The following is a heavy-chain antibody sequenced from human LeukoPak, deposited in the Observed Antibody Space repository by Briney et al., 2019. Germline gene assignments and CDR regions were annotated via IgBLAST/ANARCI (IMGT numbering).Heavy chain of an antibody. CDR3: ARWDEYSSGWAHFDY. CDR2: ISAYNGNT. J-gene: IGHJ4*02. D-gene: IGHD6-19*01. CDR1: GYTFTGYY. V-gene: IGHV1-18*04. Sequence: EASVTVSCTASGYTFTGYYVHWVRQAPGQGLEWMGWISAYNGNTNYAQKLQGRVTMTTDTSTSTAYMELRSLRSDDTAVYYCARWDEYSSGWAHFDYWGQGTLVTVSS.